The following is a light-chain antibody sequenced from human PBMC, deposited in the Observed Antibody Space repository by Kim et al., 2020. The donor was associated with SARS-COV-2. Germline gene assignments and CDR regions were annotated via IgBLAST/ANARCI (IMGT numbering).Light chain of an antibody. CDR1: QSVSSAY. J-gene: IGKJ2*01. V-gene: IGKV3-20*01. CDR3: QQYGSSPYT. Sequence: LAPGERATLSCRASQSVSSAYLAWYQQKPGQAPRLLIYGASSRATGIPDRFSGSGSGTDFTLTISRLEPEDFAVYYCQQYGSSPYTFGQGTKLEIK. CDR2: GAS.